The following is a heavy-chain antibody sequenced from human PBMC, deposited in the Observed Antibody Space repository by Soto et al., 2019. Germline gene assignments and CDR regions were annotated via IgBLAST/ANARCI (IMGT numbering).Heavy chain of an antibody. CDR1: GFTVGYNY. D-gene: IGHD2-15*01. CDR3: ARKTDSGGHGCF. J-gene: IGHJ4*02. V-gene: IGHV3-53*02. CDR2: IYSNGDT. Sequence: EVRLVETGGGLIQPGGSLRLSCAVSGFTVGYNYMYWVRQPPGKGLEWVSLIYSNGDTRYADSVAGRFTVSRDSSKNTLYLQMNNLRDEDTAVYYCARKTDSGGHGCFWGQGTLVTVSS.